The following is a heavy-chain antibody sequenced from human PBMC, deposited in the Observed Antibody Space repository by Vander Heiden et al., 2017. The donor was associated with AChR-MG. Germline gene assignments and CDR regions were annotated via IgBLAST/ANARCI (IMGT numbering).Heavy chain of an antibody. D-gene: IGHD3-16*01. CDR2: ISWDGGST. J-gene: IGHJ6*02. Sequence: EVQLVASGGVVVQPGGSLRPSCAASGFTFADYTLPWVRQAPGKGLGWGSRISWDGGSTYYADSVKGRFTISRDNSKNSLYLQMNSLRTEDTALYYCAKDISFAGRQPSYYYYYGMDVWGQGTTVTVSS. CDR3: AKDISFAGRQPSYYYYYGMDV. V-gene: IGHV3-43*01. CDR1: GFTFADYT.